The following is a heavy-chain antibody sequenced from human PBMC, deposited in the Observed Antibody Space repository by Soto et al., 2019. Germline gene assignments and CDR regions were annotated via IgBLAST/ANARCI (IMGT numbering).Heavy chain of an antibody. Sequence: PWETLSLTCAVYGGSFSGYYWSWIRQPPGKGLEWIGEINHSGSTNYNPSLKSRVTISVDTSKNQFSLKLSSVTAADTAVYYCARGLFKEGQLVRHFDYWGQGTLVTVSS. CDR3: ARGLFKEGQLVRHFDY. CDR1: GGSFSGYY. CDR2: INHSGST. V-gene: IGHV4-34*01. J-gene: IGHJ4*02. D-gene: IGHD6-6*01.